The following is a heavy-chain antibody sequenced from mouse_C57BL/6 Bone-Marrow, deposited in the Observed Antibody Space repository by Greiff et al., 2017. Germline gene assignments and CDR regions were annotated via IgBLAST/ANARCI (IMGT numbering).Heavy chain of an antibody. CDR1: GFTFSSYG. CDR2: ISSGGSYT. D-gene: IGHD2-3*01. Sequence: EVQLVESGGDLVKPGGSLKLSCAASGFTFSSYGMSWVRQTPDKRLEWVATISSGGSYTYYPDSVKGRFTISRDNAKNTLYLQMSSLKSEDTAMYYCARHSGGPFYDGYPWFAYWGQGTLVTVSA. J-gene: IGHJ3*01. V-gene: IGHV5-6*01. CDR3: ARHSGGPFYDGYPWFAY.